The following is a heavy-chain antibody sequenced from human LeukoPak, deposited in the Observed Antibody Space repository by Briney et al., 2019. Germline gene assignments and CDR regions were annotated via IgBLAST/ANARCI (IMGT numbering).Heavy chain of an antibody. J-gene: IGHJ4*02. CDR3: ARLVADSGYAIDY. Sequence: SETLSLTCTVSGGSISSSSYYWGWIRQPPGKGLEWIGSIYYSGSTYYNPSLKSRVTISVDTSKNQFSLKLSSVTAADTAVYYCARLVADSGYAIDYWGQGTLVTVSS. CDR2: IYYSGST. V-gene: IGHV4-39*01. D-gene: IGHD5-12*01. CDR1: GGSISSSSYY.